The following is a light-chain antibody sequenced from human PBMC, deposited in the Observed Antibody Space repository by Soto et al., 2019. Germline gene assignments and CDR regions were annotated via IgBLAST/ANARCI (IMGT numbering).Light chain of an antibody. CDR2: GGS. CDR1: QRVSSNY. Sequence: PGERATLSCRTSQRVSSNYFAWYLQRPGQAPRLLIFGGSIRATGISDRFSGSGSGTDFTLTISRLEPEDSAVYYCQQFGRSPRTFGQGTKVEI. CDR3: QQFGRSPRT. V-gene: IGKV3-20*01. J-gene: IGKJ1*01.